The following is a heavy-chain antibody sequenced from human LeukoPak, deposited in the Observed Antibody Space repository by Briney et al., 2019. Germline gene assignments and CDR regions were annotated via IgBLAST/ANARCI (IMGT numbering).Heavy chain of an antibody. J-gene: IGHJ3*02. D-gene: IGHD6-19*01. Sequence: GGSLRLSCAASGFAFSSYSMNWVRQAPGKGLEWVSYISSSSSTIYYADSVKGRFTISRDNAKNSLYLQMNSLRAEDTAVYYCARDGQWLVDDAFDIWVQGTMVTVSS. CDR3: ARDGQWLVDDAFDI. CDR1: GFAFSSYS. CDR2: ISSSSSTI. V-gene: IGHV3-48*01.